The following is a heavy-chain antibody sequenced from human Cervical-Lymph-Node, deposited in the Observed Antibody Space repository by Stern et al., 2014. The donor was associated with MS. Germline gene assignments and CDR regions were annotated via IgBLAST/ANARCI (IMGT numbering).Heavy chain of an antibody. Sequence: QVQLQESGPGLVKPSETLSLTCTVSGGSISSSSYYWGWIRQPPGKGLEWIGSIYYSGSPYYTPSLKSRVPISVDTSKNQFPLKRSSVTAADTAVYYCARSLAATFDSWGQGTLVTVSS. D-gene: IGHD6-13*01. CDR2: IYYSGSP. CDR3: ARSLAATFDS. CDR1: GGSISSSSYY. V-gene: IGHV4-39*01. J-gene: IGHJ4*02.